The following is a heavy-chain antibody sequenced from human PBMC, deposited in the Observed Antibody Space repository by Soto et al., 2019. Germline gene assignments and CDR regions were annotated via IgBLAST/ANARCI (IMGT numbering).Heavy chain of an antibody. CDR2: IYSGGYT. Sequence: EVQLVESGGGLIQPGGSLRLSCAVSGFTVSNNYMSWVRQAPGKGLEGVSVIYSGGYTAYGDSVKGRFTISRDNSKNTIYFQINSRRPADAAVFYCARPPGGGGYWGQGTLVTVSS. D-gene: IGHD3-10*01. V-gene: IGHV3-53*01. J-gene: IGHJ4*02. CDR1: GFTVSNNY. CDR3: ARPPGGGGY.